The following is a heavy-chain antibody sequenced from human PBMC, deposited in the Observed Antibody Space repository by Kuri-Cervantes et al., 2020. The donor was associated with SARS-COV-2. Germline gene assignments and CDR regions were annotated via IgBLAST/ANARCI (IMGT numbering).Heavy chain of an antibody. CDR2: ISSSSSYI. CDR3: ARANPLSIAAPPVCDY. J-gene: IGHJ4*02. D-gene: IGHD6-6*01. CDR1: GFTFKTYT. V-gene: IGHV3-21*01. Sequence: GESLKISCVPSGFTFKTYTMTWVRQAPGKALEWVSSISSSSSYIYYADSVKGRFTISRDNAKNSLYLQMNSLRAEDTAVYYCARANPLSIAAPPVCDYWGQGTLVTVSS.